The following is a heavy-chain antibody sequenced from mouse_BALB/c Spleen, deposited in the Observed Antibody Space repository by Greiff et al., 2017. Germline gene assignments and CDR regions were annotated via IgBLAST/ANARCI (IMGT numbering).Heavy chain of an antibody. V-gene: IGHV1S81*02. CDR3: ARRGGYDVGAY. CDR2: INPSNGRT. D-gene: IGHD2-2*01. Sequence: QVQLQQPGAELVKPGASVKLSCKASGYTFTSYWMHWVKQRPGQGLEWIGEINPSNGRTNYNEKFKSKATLTVDKSSSTAYMQLSSLTSEDSAVYYCARRGGYDVGAYWGQGTLVTVS. CDR1: GYTFTSYW. J-gene: IGHJ3*01.